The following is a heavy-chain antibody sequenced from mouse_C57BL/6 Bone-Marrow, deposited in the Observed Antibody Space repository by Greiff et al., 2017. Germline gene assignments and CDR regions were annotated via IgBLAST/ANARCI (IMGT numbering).Heavy chain of an antibody. CDR2: ISSGGSYT. J-gene: IGHJ3*01. CDR3: AIGGGYWFAY. CDR1: GFTFSSYG. V-gene: IGHV5-6*02. Sequence: EVMLVESGGDLVKPGGSLKLSCAASGFTFSSYGMSWVRQTPDKRLEWVATISSGGSYTYYPDSVKGRFTISRDNAKNTLYLQMSSLKSEDTAMYYCAIGGGYWFAYWGQGTLVTVSA. D-gene: IGHD1-1*02.